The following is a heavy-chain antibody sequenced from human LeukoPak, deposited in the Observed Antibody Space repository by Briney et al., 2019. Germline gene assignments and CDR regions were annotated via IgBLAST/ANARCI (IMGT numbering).Heavy chain of an antibody. CDR2: IYYSGST. D-gene: IGHD6-13*01. Sequence: PSETLSLTCTVSGGSISSSSYYWGWIRQPPGKGLEWIGSIYYSGSTYYNPSLKSRVTISVDTSKNQFSLKLSSVTAADTAVYYCAREPNEGYSSSWYRLYYYYYMDVWGKGTTVTISS. J-gene: IGHJ6*03. CDR1: GGSISSSSYY. CDR3: AREPNEGYSSSWYRLYYYYYMDV. V-gene: IGHV4-39*02.